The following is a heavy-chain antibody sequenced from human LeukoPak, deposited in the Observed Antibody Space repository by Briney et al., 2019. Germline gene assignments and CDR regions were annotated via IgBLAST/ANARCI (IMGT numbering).Heavy chain of an antibody. CDR3: ARIFYSSGWYYSFDY. CDR1: GYTFTGYY. CDR2: MNPNSGGT. D-gene: IGHD6-19*01. Sequence: ASVKVSCKASGYTFTGYYMHWVRQAPGQGLEWMGWMNPNSGGTNYAQKFQGRVTMTRDTSISTAYMELSRLRSDDTAVYYCARIFYSSGWYYSFDYWGQGTLVTVSS. J-gene: IGHJ4*02. V-gene: IGHV1-2*02.